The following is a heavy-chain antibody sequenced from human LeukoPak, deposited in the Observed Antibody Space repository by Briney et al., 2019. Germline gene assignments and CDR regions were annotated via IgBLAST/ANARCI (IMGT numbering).Heavy chain of an antibody. V-gene: IGHV3-33*01. J-gene: IGHJ6*02. CDR2: IWSDGSKK. CDR3: ARDPQHSMDV. D-gene: IGHD5-18*01. Sequence: GRSLRLSCVASGFTFSYHGFHWVRQAPGKGLEWVSAIWSDGSKKCYAESVKGRFTISRDDSKNTVYLQMNSLRADDTGVYYCARDPQHSMDVWGQGTTATVSS. CDR1: GFTFSYHG.